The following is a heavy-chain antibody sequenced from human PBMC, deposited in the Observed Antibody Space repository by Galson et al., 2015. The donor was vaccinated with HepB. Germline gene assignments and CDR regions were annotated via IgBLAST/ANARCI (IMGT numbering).Heavy chain of an antibody. CDR3: ARDLAQQWLVRVPDY. CDR1: RSYG. Sequence: RSYGMHWVRQAPGKGLEWVAVISYDGSNKYYGDSVKGRFTISRDNSKNTLYLQMNSLRAEDTAVYYCARDLAQQWLVRVPDYWGQGTLVTVSS. CDR2: ISYDGSNK. D-gene: IGHD6-19*01. J-gene: IGHJ4*02. V-gene: IGHV3-30*03.